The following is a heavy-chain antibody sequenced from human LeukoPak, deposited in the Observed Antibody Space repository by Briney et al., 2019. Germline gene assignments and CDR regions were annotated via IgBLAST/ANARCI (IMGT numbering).Heavy chain of an antibody. Sequence: GASAKVSCKASGGTFSSYAISWVRQAPGQGLEWMGWIDNYSGDTEYAQNFQGRVTMTTDTTTSTAYMELRSLRSDDTAVYYCARDYSIRVAASSYGMDVWGQGTTVTVSS. V-gene: IGHV1-18*01. CDR2: IDNYSGDT. D-gene: IGHD6-19*01. CDR1: GGTFSSYA. CDR3: ARDYSIRVAASSYGMDV. J-gene: IGHJ6*02.